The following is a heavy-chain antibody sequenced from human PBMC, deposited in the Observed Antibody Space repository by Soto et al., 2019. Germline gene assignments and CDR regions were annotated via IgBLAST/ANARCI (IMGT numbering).Heavy chain of an antibody. CDR3: ARDRAGYYSNFVY. CDR1: RGTFTNYA. V-gene: IGHV1-69*13. Sequence: SVKVSCKALRGTFTNYAFSWVRQAPGQGLEWMGGIMPFFGSGNYAQKFQGRINITADESTSSVYLELTSLRSEDTAVYYCARDRAGYYSNFVYWGQGTLVTVSS. J-gene: IGHJ4*02. CDR2: IMPFFGSG. D-gene: IGHD3-22*01.